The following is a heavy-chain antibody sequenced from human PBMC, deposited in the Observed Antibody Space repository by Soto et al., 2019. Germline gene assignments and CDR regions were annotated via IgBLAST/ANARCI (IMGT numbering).Heavy chain of an antibody. CDR3: ARDRAGYYSNFVY. CDR1: RGTFTNYA. V-gene: IGHV1-69*13. Sequence: SVKVSCKALRGTFTNYAFSWVRQAPGQGLEWMGGIMPFFGSGNYAQKFQGRINITADESTSSVYLELTSLRSEDTAVYYCARDRAGYYSNFVYWGQGTLVTVSS. J-gene: IGHJ4*02. CDR2: IMPFFGSG. D-gene: IGHD3-22*01.